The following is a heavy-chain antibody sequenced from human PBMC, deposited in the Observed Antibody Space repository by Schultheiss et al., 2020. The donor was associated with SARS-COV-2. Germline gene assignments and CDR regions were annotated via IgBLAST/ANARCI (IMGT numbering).Heavy chain of an antibody. J-gene: IGHJ5*02. CDR1: GGSFSGYY. CDR2: IYTSGST. V-gene: IGHV4-59*10. Sequence: SETLSLTCAVYGGSFSGYYWSWIRQPAGKGLEWIGRIYTSGSTNYNPSLKSRVTTSVDTSKNQFSLKLSSVTAADTAVYYCARRKGYCSSTSCYTVWFDPWGQGTLVTVSS. D-gene: IGHD2-2*02. CDR3: ARRKGYCSSTSCYTVWFDP.